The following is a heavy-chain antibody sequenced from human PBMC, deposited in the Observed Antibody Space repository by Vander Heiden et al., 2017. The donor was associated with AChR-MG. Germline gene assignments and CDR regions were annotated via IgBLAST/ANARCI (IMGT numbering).Heavy chain of an antibody. D-gene: IGHD3-3*01. V-gene: IGHV1-18*01. CDR2: ISAYNGNT. CDR1: GYTFTSYG. Sequence: QVQLVQSGAEVKKPGASVKVSCKASGYTFTSYGISWVRQAPGQGLEWMGWISAYNGNTDYAQKLQGRVTMTTDTSTSTAYMELRSLRSDDTAVYYCARTQTIFGVGGEYYFDYWGQGTLVTVSS. J-gene: IGHJ4*02. CDR3: ARTQTIFGVGGEYYFDY.